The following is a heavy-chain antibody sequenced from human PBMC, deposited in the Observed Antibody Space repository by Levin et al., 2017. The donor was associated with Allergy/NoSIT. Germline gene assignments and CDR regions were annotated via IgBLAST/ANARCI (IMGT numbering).Heavy chain of an antibody. CDR1: GFSLSTSGVG. CDR2: IYWDDDK. CDR3: AHMPGYSSGRGFDP. J-gene: IGHJ5*02. D-gene: IGHD6-19*01. Sequence: SGPTLVKPTQTLTLTCTFSGFSLSTSGVGVGWIRQPPGKAPEWLALIYWDDDKRYSPSLKSRLTITKDTSKNQVVLTMTNMDPVDTATYYCAHMPGYSSGRGFDPWGQGTLVTVSS. V-gene: IGHV2-5*02.